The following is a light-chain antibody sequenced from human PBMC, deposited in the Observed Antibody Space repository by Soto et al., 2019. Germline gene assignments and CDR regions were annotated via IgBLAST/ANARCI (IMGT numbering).Light chain of an antibody. J-gene: IGLJ2*01. CDR2: ENS. V-gene: IGLV6-57*04. CDR3: QSYDNTNVV. Sequence: NFMLTQPHSVSESPGKTVTISCSRSSGNIASSYVQWYQQRPGSPPTTVIYENSQRPSGVPARFSASIDSSSKSASLTISGLKTEDEAYYYFQSYDNTNVVFGGGTKVTVL. CDR1: SGNIASSY.